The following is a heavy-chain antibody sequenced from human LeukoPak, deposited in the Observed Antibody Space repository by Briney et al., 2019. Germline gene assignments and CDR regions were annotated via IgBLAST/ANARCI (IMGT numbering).Heavy chain of an antibody. CDR2: INPNSGGT. V-gene: IGHV1-2*02. CDR1: GGTFSSYA. CDR3: ARASRIAARSRPNWFDP. Sequence: GASVKVSCKASGGTFSSYAISWVRQAPGQGLEWMGWINPNSGGTNYAQKFQGRVTMTRDTSISTAYMELSRLRSDDTAVYYCARASRIAARSRPNWFDPWGQGTLVTVSS. D-gene: IGHD6-6*01. J-gene: IGHJ5*02.